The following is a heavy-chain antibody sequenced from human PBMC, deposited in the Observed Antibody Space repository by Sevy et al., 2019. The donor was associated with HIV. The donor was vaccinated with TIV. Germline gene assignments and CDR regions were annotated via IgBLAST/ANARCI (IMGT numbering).Heavy chain of an antibody. CDR3: ARGLLLWFGESMINDAFDI. CDR2: ISSSSSTI. Sequence: GGSLRLSCAASGFTFSSYSMNWVRQAPGKGLEWVSYISSSSSTIYYADSVKGRFTISRDNARNSLYLQMNSLRDEDRAVYYCARGLLLWFGESMINDAFDIWGQGKMVTVSS. CDR1: GFTFSSYS. V-gene: IGHV3-48*02. J-gene: IGHJ3*02. D-gene: IGHD3-10*01.